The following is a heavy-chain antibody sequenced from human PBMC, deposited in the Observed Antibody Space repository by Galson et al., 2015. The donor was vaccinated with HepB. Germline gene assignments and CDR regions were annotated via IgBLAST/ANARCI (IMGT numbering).Heavy chain of an antibody. J-gene: IGHJ5*02. D-gene: IGHD1/OR15-1a*01. Sequence: TLSLTCAVSGASISGRGYSWTWIRQPPGKGLEWIGYIYYNGGTYLNPSLKSRLTMSLDRSKNQFSLNLRSVTATDTAVYFCARVPGDFAEQPEFDHWGQGTLVTVSS. CDR1: GASISGRGYS. CDR3: ARVPGDFAEQPEFDH. V-gene: IGHV4-30-2*01. CDR2: IYYNGGT.